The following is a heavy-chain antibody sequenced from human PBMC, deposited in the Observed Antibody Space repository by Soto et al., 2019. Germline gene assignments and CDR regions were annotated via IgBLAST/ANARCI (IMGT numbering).Heavy chain of an antibody. D-gene: IGHD2-2*02. CDR3: AKGRGRYCSSTSCYIRTDYYYGMDV. Sequence: EVQLLESGGGLVQPGGSLRLSCAASGFTFSSYAMSWVRQAPGKGLEWVSAISGSGGSTYYADSVKGRFTISRDNSKNTLYLQMNSLRAEDTAVYYCAKGRGRYCSSTSCYIRTDYYYGMDVWGQGTTVTVPS. V-gene: IGHV3-23*01. J-gene: IGHJ6*02. CDR1: GFTFSSYA. CDR2: ISGSGGST.